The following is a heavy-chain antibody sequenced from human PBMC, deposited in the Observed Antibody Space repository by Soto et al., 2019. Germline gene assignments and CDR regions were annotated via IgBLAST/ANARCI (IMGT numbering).Heavy chain of an antibody. CDR3: ACRSIACGRDV. Sequence: PSETLSLTCTVSGGSISSGDYYWSWIRQPPGKGLEWIGYIYYSGSTYYNPSLKSRVTISVDTSKNQFSLKLRSVTAADTAVYFFACRSIACGRDVGGQGTTVTVSS. J-gene: IGHJ6*02. V-gene: IGHV4-30-4*01. D-gene: IGHD2-21*01. CDR2: IYYSGST. CDR1: GGSISSGDYY.